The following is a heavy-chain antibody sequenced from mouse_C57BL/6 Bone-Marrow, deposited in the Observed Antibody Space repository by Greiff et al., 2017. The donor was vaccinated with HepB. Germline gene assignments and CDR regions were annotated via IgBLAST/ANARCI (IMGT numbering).Heavy chain of an antibody. Sequence: EVQLVESGGDLVKPGGSLKLSCAASGFTFSSYGMSWVRQTPDKRLEWVATISSGGSYTYYPDSVKGRFTISRDNAKNTLYLQMSSLKSEDTAMYYCARLGTNYYAMDYWGQGTSVTVSS. D-gene: IGHD2-13*01. J-gene: IGHJ4*01. CDR2: ISSGGSYT. V-gene: IGHV5-6*01. CDR3: ARLGTNYYAMDY. CDR1: GFTFSSYG.